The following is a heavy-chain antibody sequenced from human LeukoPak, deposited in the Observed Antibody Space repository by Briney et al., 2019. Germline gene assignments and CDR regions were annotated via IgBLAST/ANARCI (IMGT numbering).Heavy chain of an antibody. CDR1: GGTFIIYA. J-gene: IGHJ5*02. CDR2: IIPIFATA. V-gene: IGHV1-69*13. CDR3: ASPLGDNWFHP. Sequence: SVTVSYTASGGTFIIYAISWVRQAPGQGQEGMGVIIPIFATANYAQKFQGRVTITADESTSTAYLELSSLRSEDTAVYYCASPLGDNWFHPWGQGTLVTVSS.